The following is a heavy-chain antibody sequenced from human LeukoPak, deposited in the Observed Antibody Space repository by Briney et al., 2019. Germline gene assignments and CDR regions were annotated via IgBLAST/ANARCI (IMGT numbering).Heavy chain of an antibody. CDR1: GGPINSSNW. J-gene: IGHJ5*02. V-gene: IGHV4-39*01. Sequence: SDTLSLACAVSGGPINSSNWWHWVRQPPGEGLEWIGSIYYSGRPYHNPPLKTRDTISVDTSKKQFSLKRSSVTAADTAVYFCARHGGFITMVRGVISNNWFDPWGQGTLVTVSS. CDR2: IYYSGRP. CDR3: ARHGGFITMVRGVISNNWFDP. D-gene: IGHD3-10*01.